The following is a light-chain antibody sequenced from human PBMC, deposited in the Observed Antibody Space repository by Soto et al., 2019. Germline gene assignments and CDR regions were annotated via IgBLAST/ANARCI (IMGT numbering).Light chain of an antibody. V-gene: IGLV2-8*01. Sequence: QSALTQPPSASGSPGQSVTISCTGTSSDVGRYNFVSWYQQHPGKAPKLMIFEVTKRPPGVPDRFSVSKSGNTASLTDAALQAEDEADYYCSSLAADYNHHYFFGTGTKLTVL. J-gene: IGLJ1*01. CDR1: SSDVGRYNF. CDR2: EVT. CDR3: SSLAADYNHHYF.